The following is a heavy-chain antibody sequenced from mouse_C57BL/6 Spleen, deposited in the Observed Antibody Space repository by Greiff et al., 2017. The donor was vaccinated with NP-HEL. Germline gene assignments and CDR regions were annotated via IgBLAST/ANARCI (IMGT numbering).Heavy chain of an antibody. D-gene: IGHD2-3*01. CDR3: ARAYLWLLRNYAMDD. J-gene: IGHJ4*01. CDR1: GFTFSSYA. Sequence: EVQGVESGGGLVKPGGSLKLSCAASGFTFSSYAMSWVRQTPEKRLEWVATISEGGSYTYYPDNVKGRFTISRDNAKNNLYLQMSHLKSEDTAMYYCARAYLWLLRNYAMDDWGQGTSVTVSS. CDR2: ISEGGSYT. V-gene: IGHV5-4*01.